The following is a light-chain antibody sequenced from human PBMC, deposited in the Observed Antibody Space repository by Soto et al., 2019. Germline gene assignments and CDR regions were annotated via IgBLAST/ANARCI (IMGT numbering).Light chain of an antibody. J-gene: IGKJ5*01. CDR1: QDINNY. CDR2: DSS. V-gene: IGKV1-33*01. CDR3: QQFDNLPFT. Sequence: DIQMTQSPSSLSASVGDRVTIICQASQDINNYLNWYQQKPGKAPKLLIYDSSNLEIGVPSRFSGSGYGTRFSFTISTLQPEDIPTYYCQQFDNLPFTFGQGTRLEIK.